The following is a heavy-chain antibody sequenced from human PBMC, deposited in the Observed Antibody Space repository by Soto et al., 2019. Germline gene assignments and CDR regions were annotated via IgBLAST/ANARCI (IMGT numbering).Heavy chain of an antibody. J-gene: IGHJ4*02. CDR3: ALIEMNTTA. Sequence: GASVKVSCKASGYPFTGIFMHWLRQAPGQGLEWMGWINPKLGVTNYAQRFQDRVTMTRDTSISTAYMEFTRLRSDDTAIYYCALIEMNTTAWGQGPLVTVSS. V-gene: IGHV1-2*02. D-gene: IGHD1-1*01. CDR1: GYPFTGIF. CDR2: INPKLGVT.